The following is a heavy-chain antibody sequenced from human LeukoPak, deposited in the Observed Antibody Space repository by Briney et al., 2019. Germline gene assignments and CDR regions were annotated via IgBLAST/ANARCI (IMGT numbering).Heavy chain of an antibody. CDR1: GGTFSSSA. Sequence: ASVKVSCKTSGGTFSSSAITWVRQAPGQGLEWMGRIIPVLNITSYAQKFQGRVAITADTSTSTVYMELSSLRSEETAVYYCARDQGLTAPPPYGLDVWGQGTTVIVSS. D-gene: IGHD5-18*01. CDR3: ARDQGLTAPPPYGLDV. CDR2: IIPVLNIT. V-gene: IGHV1-69*04. J-gene: IGHJ6*02.